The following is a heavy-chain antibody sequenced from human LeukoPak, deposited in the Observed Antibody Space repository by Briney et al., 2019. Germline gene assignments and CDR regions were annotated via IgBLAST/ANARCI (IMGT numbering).Heavy chain of an antibody. CDR3: ARDVGGSGSY. CDR1: GYTFSRYW. Sequence: GGSLRLSCAASGYTFSRYWMHWVRQTPGKGLVWVSRIDEHGSITDYADSVRGRFTISRDNAKNTLYLQMNSLRAEDTAVYYCARDVGGSGSYWGQGALVTVSS. V-gene: IGHV3-74*01. J-gene: IGHJ4*02. CDR2: IDEHGSIT. D-gene: IGHD3-10*01.